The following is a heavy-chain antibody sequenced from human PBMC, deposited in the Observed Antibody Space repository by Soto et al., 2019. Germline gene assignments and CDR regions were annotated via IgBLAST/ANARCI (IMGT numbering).Heavy chain of an antibody. CDR2: ITHSGST. CDR3: ACLRCRSISCNLTTRYTDYVLDI. D-gene: IGHD2-2*01. Sequence: SETLSLTCAVYNGSFSGYYWTWVRQSPERGLEWIGEITHSGSTNYSPSLRSRVTISVDTSKNHFFLNLRSVTAADSGIYFFACLRCRSISCNLTTRYTDYVLDIWGQGTTVNVSS. CDR1: NGSFSGYY. J-gene: IGHJ6*02. V-gene: IGHV4-34*01.